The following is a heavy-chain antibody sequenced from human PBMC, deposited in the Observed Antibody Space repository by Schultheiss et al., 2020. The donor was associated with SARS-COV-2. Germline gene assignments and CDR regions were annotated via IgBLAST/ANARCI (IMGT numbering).Heavy chain of an antibody. J-gene: IGHJ6*02. V-gene: IGHV1-46*01. CDR1: GYTFTRYY. D-gene: IGHD3-22*01. Sequence: ASVKVSCKPSGYTFTRYYYHWVRQAPGQGLEWMGIMNPSCGSTTYAQKFQGRVTMTRDTSTSTVYMALSSLRSEDTAVYYCARVPRYYYDSSGYKLQGYYYYAMDVWGQGTTVTVSS. CDR2: MNPSCGST. CDR3: ARVPRYYYDSSGYKLQGYYYYAMDV.